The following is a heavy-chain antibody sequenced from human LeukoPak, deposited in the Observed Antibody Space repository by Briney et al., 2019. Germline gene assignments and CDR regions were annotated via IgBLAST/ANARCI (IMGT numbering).Heavy chain of an antibody. Sequence: ASVKVSCKASGYTFTGYYMHWVRQAPGQGLEWMGWINPNSGGTNYAQKFQGRVTMTRDTSVSTAYMELSRLRSDDTAVYYCARDGVEMAKMDVWGQGTTVTVSS. CDR3: ARDGVEMAKMDV. V-gene: IGHV1-2*02. J-gene: IGHJ6*02. D-gene: IGHD5-24*01. CDR2: INPNSGGT. CDR1: GYTFTGYY.